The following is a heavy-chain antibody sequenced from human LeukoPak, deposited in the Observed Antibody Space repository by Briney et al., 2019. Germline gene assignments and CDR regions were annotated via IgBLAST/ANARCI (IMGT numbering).Heavy chain of an antibody. CDR3: ARDLYSSSGFDY. V-gene: IGHV4-59*01. D-gene: IGHD6-6*01. CDR1: GDSISSSNW. Sequence: SETLSLTCAVSGDSISSSNWWSWIRQPPGKGLEWIGYIYYSGSTNYNPSLKSRVTISVDTSKNQFSLKLSSVTAADTAVYYCARDLYSSSGFDYWGQGTLVTVSS. J-gene: IGHJ4*02. CDR2: IYYSGST.